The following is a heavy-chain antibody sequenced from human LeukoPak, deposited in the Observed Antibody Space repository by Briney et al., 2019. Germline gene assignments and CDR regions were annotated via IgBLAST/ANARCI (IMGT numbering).Heavy chain of an antibody. Sequence: AGGSLRLSCAASGFTFSRYAMSWVRQAAGKGLEWVSAISGSGGSTYYADSVKGRFTISRDNSKNTLYLQMNSLRAEDTAVYYCAKALWSFSYFDYWGQGTLVTVS. V-gene: IGHV3-23*01. CDR1: GFTFSRYA. D-gene: IGHD3-10*01. J-gene: IGHJ4*02. CDR2: ISGSGGST. CDR3: AKALWSFSYFDY.